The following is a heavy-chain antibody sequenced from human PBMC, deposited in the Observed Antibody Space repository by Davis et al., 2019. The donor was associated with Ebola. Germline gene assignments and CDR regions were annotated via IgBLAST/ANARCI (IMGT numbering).Heavy chain of an antibody. Sequence: SVKVSCKASLGIFSSYPISWVRQPPGQGIEWMGRIIPILGIANYAQKFQGRVTITADKSTSTAYMELSSLISEDTAVYYCAIISGSYYPHFDYWGQGTLVTVSS. CDR2: IIPILGIA. D-gene: IGHD1-26*01. CDR3: AIISGSYYPHFDY. V-gene: IGHV1-69*02. CDR1: LGIFSSYP. J-gene: IGHJ4*02.